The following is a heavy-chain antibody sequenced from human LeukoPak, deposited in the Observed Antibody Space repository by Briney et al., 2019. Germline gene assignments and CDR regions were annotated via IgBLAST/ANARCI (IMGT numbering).Heavy chain of an antibody. CDR1: GFTFRSHA. CDR2: IYENGGTT. D-gene: IGHD4-17*01. CDR3: AKDLGPYGDYHYGMDV. V-gene: IGHV3-23*01. Sequence: GGSLRLSCVGSGFTFRSHAMSWVRQAPEKGLEFVSGIYENGGTTYYADSVKGRFTISRDNSKNTLYLQMNSLRAEDTAVYYCAKDLGPYGDYHYGMDVWGQGTTVTVSS. J-gene: IGHJ6*02.